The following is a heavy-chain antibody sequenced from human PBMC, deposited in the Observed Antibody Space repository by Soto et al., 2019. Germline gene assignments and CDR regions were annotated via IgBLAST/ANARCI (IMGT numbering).Heavy chain of an antibody. V-gene: IGHV1-69*15. D-gene: IGHD6-19*01. CDR2: IVPVFGVG. Sequence: QVRLDQSGAEMKRPGSSVKVSCKTSGDTFSNYPISWVRQAPGQGLEWLGRIVPVFGVGNDAEKFRGRITITADEATNIVFFELSSLRSEDTAIYHCAREGPPIEVDGPYFDYWGQGTLVTVAS. CDR1: GDTFSNYP. CDR3: AREGPPIEVDGPYFDY. J-gene: IGHJ4*02.